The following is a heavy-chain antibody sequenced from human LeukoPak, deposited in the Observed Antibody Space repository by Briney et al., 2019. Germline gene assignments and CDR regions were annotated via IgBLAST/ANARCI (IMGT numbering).Heavy chain of an antibody. V-gene: IGHV3-48*01. CDR2: ITLSSSTI. CDR3: AREPSYSSSWYTSCDY. J-gene: IGHJ4*02. CDR1: GFTFSSYG. Sequence: GGSLRLSCAASGFTFSSYGMSWVRQAPGKGLEWVSYITLSSSTIYYADSVKGRFTISRDNAKNSLYLQMNSLRAEDTAVYYCAREPSYSSSWYTSCDYWGQGTLVTVSS. D-gene: IGHD6-13*01.